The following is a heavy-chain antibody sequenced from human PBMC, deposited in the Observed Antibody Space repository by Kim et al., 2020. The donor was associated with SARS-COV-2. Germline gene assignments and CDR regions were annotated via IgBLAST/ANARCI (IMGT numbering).Heavy chain of an antibody. V-gene: IGHV1-69*04. CDR2: IIPTLDIA. J-gene: IGHJ6*03. CDR1: GDTFSSYA. D-gene: IGHD3-10*01. CDR3: GRGEAGALYMDV. Sequence: SVKVSCKAPGDTFSSYAITWVRQAPGQGLEWMGRIIPTLDIAGYAQKFQGRVTLTADKSSTTAYMELSSLRHEDTAVYYCGRGEAGALYMDVWGKGTTV.